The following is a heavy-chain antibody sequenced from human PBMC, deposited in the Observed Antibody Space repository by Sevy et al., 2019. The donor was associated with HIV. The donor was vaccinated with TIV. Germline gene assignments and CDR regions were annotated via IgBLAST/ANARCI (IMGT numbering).Heavy chain of an antibody. V-gene: IGHV1-18*04. CDR1: GYTFTSYG. CDR2: ISAYNGNT. CDR3: ARGFDIAVAGSGGHDAFDI. Sequence: ASVKVSYKASGYTFTSYGISWVRQAPGQGLEWMGWISAYNGNTNYAQKLQGRVTMTTDTSTSTAYMELRSLRSDDTAVYYCARGFDIAVAGSGGHDAFDIWGQGTMVTVSS. D-gene: IGHD6-19*01. J-gene: IGHJ3*02.